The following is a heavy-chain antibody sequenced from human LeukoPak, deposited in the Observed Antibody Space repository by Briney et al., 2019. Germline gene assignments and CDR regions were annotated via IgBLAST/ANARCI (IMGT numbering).Heavy chain of an antibody. Sequence: GRSLRLSCAASGFTFSSYGMHWVRQAPGKGLEWVAVISYDGSNKYYADSVEGRFTISRDNSKNTLYLQMNSLRAEDTAIYYCAKDKDGSSSPPLDYWGQGTLLTVSS. V-gene: IGHV3-30*18. J-gene: IGHJ4*02. CDR3: AKDKDGSSSPPLDY. D-gene: IGHD6-13*01. CDR1: GFTFSSYG. CDR2: ISYDGSNK.